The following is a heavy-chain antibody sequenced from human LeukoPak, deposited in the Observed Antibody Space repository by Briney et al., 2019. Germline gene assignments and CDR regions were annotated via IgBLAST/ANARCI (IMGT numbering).Heavy chain of an antibody. CDR2: ITSGISII. CDR3: ATHPHATAAAGIP. D-gene: IGHD6-13*01. J-gene: IGHJ4*02. Sequence: GGSQRLSCAASGFTFSGYSMNWVRQAPGKGMEWVSYITSGISIIFCADSVTGRFTISRDNAQSSLYLQMNSLRAEDTAVYYCATHPHATAAAGIPWGQGTLVTVSS. V-gene: IGHV3-48*04. CDR1: GFTFSGYS.